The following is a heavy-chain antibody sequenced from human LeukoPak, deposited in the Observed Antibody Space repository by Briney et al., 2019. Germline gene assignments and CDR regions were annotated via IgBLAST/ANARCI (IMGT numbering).Heavy chain of an antibody. V-gene: IGHV3-43*01. J-gene: IGHJ4*02. CDR2: ISWDGGST. D-gene: IGHD2-2*01. CDR1: GFTFDDYT. CDR3: AKVAVPAASSSPHFDY. Sequence: GGSLRLSCAASGFTFDDYTMHWVRQAPGKGLEWVSLISWDGGSTYNAASVNGRFTISRDNSKNSLYLQMNSLRTEDTALYYCAKVAVPAASSSPHFDYWGQGTLVTVSS.